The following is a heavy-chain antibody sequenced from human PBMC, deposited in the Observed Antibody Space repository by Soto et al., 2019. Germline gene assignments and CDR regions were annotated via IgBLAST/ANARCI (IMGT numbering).Heavy chain of an antibody. J-gene: IGHJ6*02. CDR1: GFTFSSYG. Sequence: QVQLVESGGGVVQPGRSLRLSCAASGFTFSSYGMHWVRQAPGKGLEWVAVISYDGSNKYYADSVKGRFTISRDNSKNMLYLQMNSLRAEDTAVYYCAKVLGYSYGAYGMDVWGQGTTVTVSS. D-gene: IGHD5-18*01. CDR2: ISYDGSNK. V-gene: IGHV3-30*18. CDR3: AKVLGYSYGAYGMDV.